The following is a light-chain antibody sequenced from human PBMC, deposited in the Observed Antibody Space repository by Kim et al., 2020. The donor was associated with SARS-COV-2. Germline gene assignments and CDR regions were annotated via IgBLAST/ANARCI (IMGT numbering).Light chain of an antibody. J-gene: IGKJ1*01. Sequence: SPGERATLSCRARQSVSGDYLAWYQQKPGQAPRLLIYVASVRATGIPDRFSGSGSGTDFTLTIDRLEPEDFAVYYCQQYGRTPRTFGRGTKVDIK. CDR3: QQYGRTPRT. CDR1: QSVSGDY. CDR2: VAS. V-gene: IGKV3-20*01.